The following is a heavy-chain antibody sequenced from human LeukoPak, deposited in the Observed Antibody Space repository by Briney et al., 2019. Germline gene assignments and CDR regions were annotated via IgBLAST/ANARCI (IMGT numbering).Heavy chain of an antibody. V-gene: IGHV3-11*01. CDR1: GFTLSDYY. CDR2: ISSSGSTI. Sequence: PGGSLRLSCAASGFTLSDYYMSWIRQAPGKGLEWVSYISSSGSTIYYADSVKGRFTISRDNAKNSLYLQMNSLRAEDTAVYYCARDVRVVVPAAIDYMDVWGKGTTVNVSS. CDR3: ARDVRVVVPAAIDYMDV. J-gene: IGHJ6*03. D-gene: IGHD2-2*02.